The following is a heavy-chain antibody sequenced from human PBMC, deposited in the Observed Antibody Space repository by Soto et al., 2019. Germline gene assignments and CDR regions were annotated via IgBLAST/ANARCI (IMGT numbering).Heavy chain of an antibody. Sequence: SETLSLTCTVSGGSISSYYWSWIRQPPGKGLEWIGYVYYSGSTNYNPSLKSRVTISVDTSKNQFSLKVRSVTAADTAVYYCARRYGGKFDYGGQGTLVTVSS. CDR3: ARRYGGKFDY. J-gene: IGHJ4*02. CDR1: GGSISSYY. V-gene: IGHV4-59*01. D-gene: IGHD1-26*01. CDR2: VYYSGST.